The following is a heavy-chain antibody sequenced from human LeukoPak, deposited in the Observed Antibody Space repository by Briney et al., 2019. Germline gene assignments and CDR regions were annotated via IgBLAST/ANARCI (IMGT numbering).Heavy chain of an antibody. Sequence: SETLSLTCTVSGGSISSYYWSWIRQPPGKGLEWIGYIYYSGSTNYNPSLKSRVTISVDTSKNQFSLKLSSVTAADTAVYYCARVPYSYGPYYYYYYMDVWGKGTTATVSS. CDR1: GGSISSYY. CDR2: IYYSGST. V-gene: IGHV4-59*01. D-gene: IGHD5-18*01. J-gene: IGHJ6*03. CDR3: ARVPYSYGPYYYYYYMDV.